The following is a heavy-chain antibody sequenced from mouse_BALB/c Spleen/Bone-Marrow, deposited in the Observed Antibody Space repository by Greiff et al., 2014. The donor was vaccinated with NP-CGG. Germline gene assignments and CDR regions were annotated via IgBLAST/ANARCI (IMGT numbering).Heavy chain of an antibody. CDR1: GYTFTSYW. Sequence: QVQLQQSGAELAKPGASVKMSCKASGYTFTSYWMHWVKQRPGQGLEWIGYINPSTGYTEYNQKFKDKATLTADKSSSTAYMQLSSLTSEDSTVYYCARGVGRAFDYWGQDTTLTVSS. CDR3: ARGVGRAFDY. D-gene: IGHD4-1*01. V-gene: IGHV1-7*01. J-gene: IGHJ2*01. CDR2: INPSTGYT.